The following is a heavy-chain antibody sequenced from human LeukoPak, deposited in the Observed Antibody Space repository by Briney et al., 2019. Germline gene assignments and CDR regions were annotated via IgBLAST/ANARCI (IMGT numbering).Heavy chain of an antibody. Sequence: GGSLRLSCAASGFTFSSYWMHWVRHAPGKGLVWVSRINSDGSSTSYADSVKGRFTISRDNAKNTLYLQMNSLRAEDTAVYYCATSHSSSWLSYWGQGTLGTVSS. CDR1: GFTFSSYW. D-gene: IGHD6-13*01. CDR2: INSDGSST. CDR3: ATSHSSSWLSY. J-gene: IGHJ4*02. V-gene: IGHV3-74*01.